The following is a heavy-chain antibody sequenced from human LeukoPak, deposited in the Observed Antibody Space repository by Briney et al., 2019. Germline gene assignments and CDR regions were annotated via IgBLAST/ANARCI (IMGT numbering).Heavy chain of an antibody. CDR2: IYTSGTA. CDR3: AREGGGWHPDNHFDI. V-gene: IGHV4-4*07. D-gene: IGHD3-16*01. Sequence: SETLSLTCSVSVDSVTSKFWSWIRQPAGKGLEWIGRIYTSGTANYNPSLKSRVSMSLDTSKNEFSLKLKNVTAADTAIYYRAREGGGWHPDNHFDIWGQGTTVTVSS. CDR1: VDSVTSKF. J-gene: IGHJ3*02.